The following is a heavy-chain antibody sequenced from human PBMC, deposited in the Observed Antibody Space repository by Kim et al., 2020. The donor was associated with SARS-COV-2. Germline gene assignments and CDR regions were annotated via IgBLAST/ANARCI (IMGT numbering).Heavy chain of an antibody. V-gene: IGHV6-1*01. CDR2: TYYRSKWYN. Sequence: SQTLSLTCAISGDSVSSNSAAWNWIRQSPSRGLEWLGRTYYRSKWYNDYAVSVKSRITINPDTSKNQFSLQLNSVTPEDTAVYYCARDSPPYDFWSGGDAFDIWGQGTMVTVSS. D-gene: IGHD3-3*01. J-gene: IGHJ3*02. CDR1: GDSVSSNSAA. CDR3: ARDSPPYDFWSGGDAFDI.